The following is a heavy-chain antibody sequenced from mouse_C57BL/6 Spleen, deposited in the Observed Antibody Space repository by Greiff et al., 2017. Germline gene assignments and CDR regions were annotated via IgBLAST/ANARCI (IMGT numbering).Heavy chain of an antibody. CDR2: IFPGSGST. J-gene: IGHJ4*01. Sequence: QVQLQQSGAELMKPGASVKLSCKATGYTFTGYWIEWVKQRPGHGLEWIGEIFPGSGSTNYNEKIKGKATFIADKSSNTAYMQISSLTTEDSAIYYCARWDYDAMDYWGQGTSVTVSS. V-gene: IGHV1-9*01. CDR3: ARWDYDAMDY. CDR1: GYTFTGYW.